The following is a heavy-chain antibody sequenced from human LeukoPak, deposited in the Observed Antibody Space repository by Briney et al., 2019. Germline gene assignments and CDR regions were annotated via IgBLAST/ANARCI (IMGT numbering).Heavy chain of an antibody. J-gene: IGHJ3*02. CDR3: ARPAGGQPHVAFDI. D-gene: IGHD3-10*01. CDR1: GYTFTSYY. Sequence: ASVNVSCKASGYTFTSYYMHWVRQAPGQGLEWMGIINPSGGSTTYAQKFQGRVTMTRDTSTSTVYMELSSLRSEDTAVYHCARPAGGQPHVAFDIWGQGTMVTVSS. V-gene: IGHV1-46*01. CDR2: INPSGGST.